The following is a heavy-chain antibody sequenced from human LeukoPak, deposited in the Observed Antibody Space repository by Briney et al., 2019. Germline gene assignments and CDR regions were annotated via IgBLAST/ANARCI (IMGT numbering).Heavy chain of an antibody. CDR3: AREGRRSSWVTRDY. J-gene: IGHJ4*02. Sequence: SETLSLTCAVYGGSFSGYYWSWIRQPPGKGLEWIGEINHSGSTNYNTSLKSRVTTSVDTSKNQFSLKLSSVTAADTAVYYCAREGRRSSWVTRDYWGQGTLVTVSS. CDR1: GGSFSGYY. CDR2: INHSGST. D-gene: IGHD6-13*01. V-gene: IGHV4-34*01.